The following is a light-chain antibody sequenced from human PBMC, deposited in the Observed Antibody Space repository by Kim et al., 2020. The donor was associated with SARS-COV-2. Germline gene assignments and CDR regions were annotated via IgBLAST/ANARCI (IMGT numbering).Light chain of an antibody. Sequence: ASVGARVAITCRASQGVYSYLNWYQQKSGQSPTLRIYVASTLQRGVPSRFSGSGSATDFSLTINSLQPEDFATYYCQQTYNTPYTFGRGTKVDIK. CDR1: QGVYSY. CDR2: VAS. CDR3: QQTYNTPYT. J-gene: IGKJ2*01. V-gene: IGKV1-39*01.